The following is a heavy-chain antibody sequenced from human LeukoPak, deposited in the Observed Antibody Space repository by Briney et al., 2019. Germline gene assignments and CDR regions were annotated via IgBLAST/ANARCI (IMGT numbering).Heavy chain of an antibody. Sequence: GALRLSCAVSGFAFGSEAMSWVRQSPARGLEWVASLSPGGGTTYYADYVKGRFTISRDNSNNTLYVQMNSLRAEDTAVYYCARDLRSYYGSGSYPGYYYGMDVWGQGTTVTVSS. CDR3: ARDLRSYYGSGSYPGYYYGMDV. J-gene: IGHJ6*02. V-gene: IGHV3-23*01. D-gene: IGHD3-10*01. CDR2: LSPGGGTT. CDR1: GFAFGSEA.